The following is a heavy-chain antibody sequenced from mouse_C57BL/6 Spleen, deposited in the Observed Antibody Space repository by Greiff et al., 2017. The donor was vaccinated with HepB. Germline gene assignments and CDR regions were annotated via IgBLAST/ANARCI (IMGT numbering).Heavy chain of an antibody. V-gene: IGHV3-6*01. CDR1: GYSITSGYY. Sequence: EVQLQESGPGLVEPSQSLSLTCSVTGYSITSGYYWNWIRQFPGNKLEWMGYISYDGSNNYNPSLKNRISITRDTSKNQFFLKLNSVTTEDTATYYCARDYYGSSFDYWGQGTTLTVSS. D-gene: IGHD1-1*01. CDR3: ARDYYGSSFDY. J-gene: IGHJ2*01. CDR2: ISYDGSN.